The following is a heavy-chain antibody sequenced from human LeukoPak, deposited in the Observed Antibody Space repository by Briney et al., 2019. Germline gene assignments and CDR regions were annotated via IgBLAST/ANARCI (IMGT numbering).Heavy chain of an antibody. D-gene: IGHD3/OR15-3a*01. CDR2: VYYSGST. V-gene: IGHV4-59*08. Sequence: SETLSLTCAVYGGSFSGYYWSWIRQPPGKGLEWIGFVYYSGSTNNNPSLKSRVTISIQTSKNQFSLKLSSVTAADTAVYYCARSTYVFWSGYDYWGQGTLVTVSS. J-gene: IGHJ4*02. CDR3: ARSTYVFWSGYDY. CDR1: GGSFSGYY.